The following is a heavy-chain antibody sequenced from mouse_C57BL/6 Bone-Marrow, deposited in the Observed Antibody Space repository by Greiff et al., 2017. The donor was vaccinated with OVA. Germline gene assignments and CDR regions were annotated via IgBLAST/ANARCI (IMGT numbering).Heavy chain of an antibody. Sequence: VQLQQSGPELVKPGASVKISCKASGYTFTDYYMNWVKQSHGKSLERIGDINPNNGGTSYNQKFKGKATLTVDKSSSTAYMELRSLTSEDSAVYYCARPLDYYGSSYWYFDVWGTGTTVTVSS. CDR3: ARPLDYYGSSYWYFDV. CDR1: GYTFTDYY. V-gene: IGHV1-26*01. J-gene: IGHJ1*03. D-gene: IGHD1-1*01. CDR2: INPNNGGT.